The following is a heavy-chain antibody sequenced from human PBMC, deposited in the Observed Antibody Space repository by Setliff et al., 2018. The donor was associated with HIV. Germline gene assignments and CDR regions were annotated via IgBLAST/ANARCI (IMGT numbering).Heavy chain of an antibody. CDR1: GDTFSSYG. CDR2: ISPIFATA. CDR3: ARGREGYTNIDY. J-gene: IGHJ4*02. V-gene: IGHV1-69*13. D-gene: IGHD5-18*01. Sequence: SVKVSCKASGDTFSSYGISWVRQAPGQGLEWMGGISPIFATANYAQKFQGRVTITADESTSTAYMELSSLRSEDTAVYYCARGREGYTNIDYWGQGTLVTVSS.